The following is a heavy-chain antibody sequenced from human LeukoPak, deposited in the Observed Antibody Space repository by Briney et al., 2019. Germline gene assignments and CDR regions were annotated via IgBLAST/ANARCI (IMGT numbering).Heavy chain of an antibody. Sequence: GGSLRLSCAASGFTFNNYGMHWVRQAPGKGLEWVAVIWYDGSNKHYGDSVKGRFTISRDNSKNTLYLQMSSLRPEDTAVYHCVRASGPFDLWGQGTMVTVSS. CDR2: IWYDGSNK. CDR1: GFTFNNYG. V-gene: IGHV3-33*01. CDR3: VRASGPFDL. J-gene: IGHJ3*01.